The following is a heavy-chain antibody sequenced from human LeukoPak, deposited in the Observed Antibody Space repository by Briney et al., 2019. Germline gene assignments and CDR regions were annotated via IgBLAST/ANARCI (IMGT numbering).Heavy chain of an antibody. J-gene: IGHJ4*02. Sequence: PGGSLRLSCAASGFTFSSYGMHWVRQAPGKGLEWVAVISYDGSNKYYADSVKGRFTISRDNSKNTLYLQMNSLRAEDTAVYYCAKDQGVVGATGYWGQGTLVTVSS. D-gene: IGHD1-26*01. CDR2: ISYDGSNK. CDR1: GFTFSSYG. V-gene: IGHV3-30*18. CDR3: AKDQGVVGATGY.